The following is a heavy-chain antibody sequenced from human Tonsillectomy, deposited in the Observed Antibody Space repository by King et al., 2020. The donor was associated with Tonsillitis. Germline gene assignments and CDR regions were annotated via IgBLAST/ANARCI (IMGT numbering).Heavy chain of an antibody. CDR1: GGSISSYY. D-gene: IGHD6-13*01. CDR2: IYTSGST. Sequence: VQLQESGPGLVKPSETLSLTCTVSGGSISSYYWSWIRQPAGKGLEWIGRIYTSGSTNYNPSLKSRVTMSVDTSKNQFSLKLSSVTAADTAGDYCARTGSGYSSSWLLFDYWGQGTLVTVSS. V-gene: IGHV4-4*07. J-gene: IGHJ4*02. CDR3: ARTGSGYSSSWLLFDY.